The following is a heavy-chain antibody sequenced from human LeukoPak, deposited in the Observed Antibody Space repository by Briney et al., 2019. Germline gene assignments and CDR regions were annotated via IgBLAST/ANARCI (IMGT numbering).Heavy chain of an antibody. V-gene: IGHV3-48*03. CDR1: GFTFSSYE. Sequence: GGSLRLSCAASGFTFSSYEMNWVRQAPGKGLEWVSYISSSGSTIYYADSVKGRFTISRDNAKNSLYLQMNNLRAEDTAVYYCARSSYCSSTSCYISRGYYYYYGMDVWGQGTTVTVSS. J-gene: IGHJ6*02. CDR3: ARSSYCSSTSCYISRGYYYYYGMDV. CDR2: ISSSGSTI. D-gene: IGHD2-2*02.